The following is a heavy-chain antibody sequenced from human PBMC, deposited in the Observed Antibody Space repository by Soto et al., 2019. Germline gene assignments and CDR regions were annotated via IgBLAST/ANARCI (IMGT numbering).Heavy chain of an antibody. CDR2: ISSSGSTI. CDR3: ARDQYCSGGSCFAIDAFDI. CDR1: GFTFSDYY. J-gene: IGHJ3*02. Sequence: GGSLRLSCAASGFTFSDYYMSWIRQAPGKGLEWVSYISSSGSTIYYADSVKGRFTISRDNAKNSLYLQMNSLRAEDTAVYYCARDQYCSGGSCFAIDAFDIWGQGTMVTVSS. V-gene: IGHV3-11*01. D-gene: IGHD2-15*01.